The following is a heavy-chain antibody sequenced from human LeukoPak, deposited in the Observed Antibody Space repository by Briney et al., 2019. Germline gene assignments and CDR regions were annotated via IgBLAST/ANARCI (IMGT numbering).Heavy chain of an antibody. CDR2: ISGSGGST. CDR1: GFTFSSYA. Sequence: GGSLRLSCAASGFTFSSYAMSWVRQAPGKGLDWVSAISGSGGSTYYADCVKGWFTISRDNSKNTLYLQMNSLRAEDTAVYYCARGYDILTGYYLTPNSYYFDYWGQGTLVTVSS. V-gene: IGHV3-23*01. J-gene: IGHJ4*02. CDR3: ARGYDILTGYYLTPNSYYFDY. D-gene: IGHD3-9*01.